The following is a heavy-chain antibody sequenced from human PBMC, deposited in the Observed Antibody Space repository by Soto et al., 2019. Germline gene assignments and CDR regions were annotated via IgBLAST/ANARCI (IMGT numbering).Heavy chain of an antibody. Sequence: EVQLVESGGGLVQPGGSLRLSCAASGFTFSSYEMNWVRQAPGKGLEWVSYISSSGSTIYYADSVKGRFTISRDNAKNSLYLQMNSLRAEDTAVYYCAGAHDYGGNSASWGQGTLVTVSS. D-gene: IGHD4-17*01. V-gene: IGHV3-48*03. CDR3: AGAHDYGGNSAS. J-gene: IGHJ5*02. CDR1: GFTFSSYE. CDR2: ISSSGSTI.